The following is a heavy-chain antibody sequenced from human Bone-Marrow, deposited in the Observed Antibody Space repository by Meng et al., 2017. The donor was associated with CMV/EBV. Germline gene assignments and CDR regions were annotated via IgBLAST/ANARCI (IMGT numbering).Heavy chain of an antibody. CDR2: IYYSGST. Sequence: SEPLSLTCTVSGGSISSSSYYWDWIRQPPGKGLEWIGSIYYSGSTYYNPSLKSRVTISVDTSKNQFSLKLSSVNDADKAVYYCAREYYCSSPKCNFSLAFDIWGQGTMVTVSS. CDR1: GGSISSSSYY. V-gene: IGHV4-39*07. D-gene: IGHD2-2*01. CDR3: AREYYCSSPKCNFSLAFDI. J-gene: IGHJ3*02.